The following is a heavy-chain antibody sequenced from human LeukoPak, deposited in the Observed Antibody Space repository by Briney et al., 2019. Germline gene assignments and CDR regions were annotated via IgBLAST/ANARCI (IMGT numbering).Heavy chain of an antibody. J-gene: IGHJ4*02. CDR1: GGSISSGGYY. D-gene: IGHD2-2*01. Sequence: SQTLSLTCTVSGGSISSGGYYWSWIRQHPGKGLEWIGYIYYSGSTYYNPSLKSRVTISVDTSKNQFSLKLSSVTAADTAVYYCARASHCSSTSCSRLRYFDYWGQGTLVTASS. V-gene: IGHV4-31*03. CDR2: IYYSGST. CDR3: ARASHCSSTSCSRLRYFDY.